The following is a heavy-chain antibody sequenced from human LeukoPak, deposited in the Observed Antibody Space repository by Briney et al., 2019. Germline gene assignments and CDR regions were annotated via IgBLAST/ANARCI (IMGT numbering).Heavy chain of an antibody. V-gene: IGHV4-59*01. D-gene: IGHD3-3*01. CDR2: IYYSGST. CDR3: ARVSITIFGVAFDY. Sequence: SETLSLTCAAYGGSFSGYYWSWIRQPPGKGLEWIGYIYYSGSTNYNPSLKSRVTISVDTSKNQFSLKLSSVTAADTAVYYCARVSITIFGVAFDYWGRGTLVTVSS. J-gene: IGHJ4*02. CDR1: GGSFSGYY.